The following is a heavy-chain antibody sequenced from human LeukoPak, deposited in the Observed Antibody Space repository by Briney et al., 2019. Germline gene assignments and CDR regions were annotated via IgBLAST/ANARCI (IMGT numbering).Heavy chain of an antibody. V-gene: IGHV3-48*04. CDR1: GFTFSSHT. CDR2: ISATGFTT. Sequence: GGSLRLSCAASGFTFSSHTMSWVRQAPGKGLEWISVISATGFTTYHTDSVKGRFTISRDNAKNSLYLQMNSLRAEDTAVYYCARSMLDYYYYGMDVWGQGTTVTVSS. D-gene: IGHD2-8*01. J-gene: IGHJ6*02. CDR3: ARSMLDYYYYGMDV.